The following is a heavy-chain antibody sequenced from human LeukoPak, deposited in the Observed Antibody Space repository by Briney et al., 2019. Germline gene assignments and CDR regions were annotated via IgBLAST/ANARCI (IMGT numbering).Heavy chain of an antibody. V-gene: IGHV3-21*01. CDR2: VSSSSSYI. CDR1: GFTFRSYS. J-gene: IGHJ4*02. CDR3: ARDPARLGFEDY. D-gene: IGHD3-9*01. Sequence: GGSLRLFCAASGFTFRSYSMHWVRQPPGKGLEGVSAVSSSSSYIYYADSVKGRVTISRDNAKSSLYLQMNSLRAEDTAVYYCARDPARLGFEDYWGQGTLVTVSS.